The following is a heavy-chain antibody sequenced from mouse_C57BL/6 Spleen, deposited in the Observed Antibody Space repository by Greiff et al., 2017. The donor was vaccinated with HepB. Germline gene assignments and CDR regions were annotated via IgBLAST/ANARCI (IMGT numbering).Heavy chain of an antibody. CDR3: TRDYDEGYAMDY. CDR2: ISSGGDYI. CDR1: GFTFSSYA. Sequence: DVMLVESGEGLVKPGGSLKLSCAASGFTFSSYAMSWVRQTPEKRLEWVAYISSGGDYIYYADTVKGRFTISRDNARNTLYLQMSSLKSEDTAMYYCTRDYDEGYAMDYWGQGTSVTVSS. V-gene: IGHV5-9-1*02. J-gene: IGHJ4*01. D-gene: IGHD2-4*01.